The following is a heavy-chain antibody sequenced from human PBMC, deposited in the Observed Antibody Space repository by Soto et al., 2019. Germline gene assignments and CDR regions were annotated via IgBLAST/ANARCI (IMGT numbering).Heavy chain of an antibody. CDR1: GGSISSYY. CDR3: ARENSRWFDP. V-gene: IGHV4-59*01. J-gene: IGHJ5*02. CDR2: IYYSGTT. Sequence: KPSETLSLTCTVSGGSISSYYWSWIRQPPGKGLEWIGYIYYSGTTSYNPSLKSRVTISIDTSKNQLSLKLTSVTAADTAVYYCARENSRWFDPWGQGTLVTVSS.